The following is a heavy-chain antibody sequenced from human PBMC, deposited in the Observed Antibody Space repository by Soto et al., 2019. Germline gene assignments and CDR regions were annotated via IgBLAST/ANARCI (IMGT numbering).Heavy chain of an antibody. J-gene: IGHJ6*02. CDR1: GGTFRTYA. V-gene: IGHV1-69*12. CDR3: AKGAVAGTPTSYYYYGMDV. D-gene: IGHD6-19*01. CDR2: IIPIFGTV. Sequence: QVQLLQSGAEVKKPGSSVRVSCEASGGTFRTYAISWVRQAPGQGLEWMGEIIPIFGTVNYAQKFQVRVKITADESTTTVYMDLRRLRSEDTAVYYCAKGAVAGTPTSYYYYGMDVWGQGTTVTVSS.